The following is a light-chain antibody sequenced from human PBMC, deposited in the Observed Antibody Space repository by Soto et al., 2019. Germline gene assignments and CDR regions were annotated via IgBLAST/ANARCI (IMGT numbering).Light chain of an antibody. CDR1: QGISSW. Sequence: DVPMTQSPSSVSACVGDRATITCRASQGISSWLAWYQQKPGKAPKLLIYDASSLQSGVPSRFSGRGAGTDFSLSISSLQPEEFATYYCQQANRFPLTFGGGTKVELK. V-gene: IGKV1-12*01. CDR3: QQANRFPLT. CDR2: DAS. J-gene: IGKJ4*01.